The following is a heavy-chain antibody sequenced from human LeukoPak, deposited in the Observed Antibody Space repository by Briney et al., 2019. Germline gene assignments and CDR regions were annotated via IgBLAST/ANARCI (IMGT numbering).Heavy chain of an antibody. J-gene: IGHJ5*02. Sequence: GASVEVSCKASVYTFTSYGISWVRQAPGQGLEWMGWISAYNGNTNYAQKLQGRVTMTTDTSTSTAYMELRSLRSDDTAVYYCARATPYYYDSSGYYWFDPWGQGTLVTVSS. V-gene: IGHV1-18*01. CDR3: ARATPYYYDSSGYYWFDP. CDR2: ISAYNGNT. D-gene: IGHD3-22*01. CDR1: VYTFTSYG.